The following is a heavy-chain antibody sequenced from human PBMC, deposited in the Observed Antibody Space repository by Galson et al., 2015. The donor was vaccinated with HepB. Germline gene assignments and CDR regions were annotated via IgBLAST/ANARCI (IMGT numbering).Heavy chain of an antibody. J-gene: IGHJ4*02. CDR2: IHWDDDK. CDR3: ARTLRAGTEQYFDY. Sequence: WIRQPPGKALEWLARIHWDDDKFYSTSLKTRPTISKDTSKNQVVLTMTNMDPVDTATYYCARTLRAGTEQYFDYWGQGTLVTVSS. D-gene: IGHD6-13*01. V-gene: IGHV2-70*04.